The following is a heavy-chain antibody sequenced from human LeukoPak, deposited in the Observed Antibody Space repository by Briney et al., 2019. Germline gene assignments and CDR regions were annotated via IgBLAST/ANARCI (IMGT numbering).Heavy chain of an antibody. D-gene: IGHD5-18*01. CDR2: IYSGGST. CDR3: ARDTAPAYYMDV. V-gene: IGHV3-66*01. J-gene: IGHJ6*03. CDR1: GFTVSSNY. Sequence: PGGSLRLSCAASGFTVSSNYMSWVRQAPGKGLEWVSVIYSGGSTYYADSVKGRFTISRDNSKNTLYLQMNSLRAEDTGVYYCARDTAPAYYMDVWGKGTTVTVSS.